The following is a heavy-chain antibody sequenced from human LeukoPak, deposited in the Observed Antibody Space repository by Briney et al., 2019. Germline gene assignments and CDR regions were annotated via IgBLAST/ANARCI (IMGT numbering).Heavy chain of an antibody. CDR2: MNPNSGNT. CDR3: ARGLRLGELSSEDY. Sequence: ASVEVSCKASGYTFTSYDINWVRQATGQGLEWMGWMNPNSGNTGYAQKFQGRVTMTRNTSISTAYMELSSLRSEDTAVYYCARGLRLGELSSEDYWGQGTLVTVSS. J-gene: IGHJ4*02. V-gene: IGHV1-8*01. D-gene: IGHD3-16*02. CDR1: GYTFTSYD.